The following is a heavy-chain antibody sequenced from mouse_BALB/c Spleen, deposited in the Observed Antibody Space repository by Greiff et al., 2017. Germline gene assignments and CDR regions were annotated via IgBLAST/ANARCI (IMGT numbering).Heavy chain of an antibody. Sequence: VQLQQSGPELVKPGASVRISCKASGYTFTSYYIHWVKQRPGQGLEWIGWIYPGNVNTKYNEKFKGKATLTSDKSSSTAYMELSSLTSEDSAVYYCASPLITTWAMDYWGQGTSVTVSS. CDR3: ASPLITTWAMDY. CDR2: IYPGNVNT. V-gene: IGHV1S56*01. D-gene: IGHD1-2*01. CDR1: GYTFTSYY. J-gene: IGHJ4*01.